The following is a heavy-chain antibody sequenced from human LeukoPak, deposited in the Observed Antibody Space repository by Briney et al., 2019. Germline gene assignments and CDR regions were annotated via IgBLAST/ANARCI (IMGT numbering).Heavy chain of an antibody. Sequence: PGGSLRLSCAASGFTFSHFWMSWVRQAPGKGLEWVANIKQDGNEKYYVDSVKGRFTISRDNAKNSLYLQMDSLRAEDTAVYYCARDKVVGATYFDNWGQGTLVTVSS. D-gene: IGHD1-26*01. CDR3: ARDKVVGATYFDN. CDR2: IKQDGNEK. J-gene: IGHJ4*02. CDR1: GFTFSHFW. V-gene: IGHV3-7*01.